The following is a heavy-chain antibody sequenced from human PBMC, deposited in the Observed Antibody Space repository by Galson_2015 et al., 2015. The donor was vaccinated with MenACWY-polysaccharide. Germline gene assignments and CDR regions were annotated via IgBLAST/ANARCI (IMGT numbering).Heavy chain of an antibody. V-gene: IGHV3-11*01. CDR3: ARYCSSISCRDAFDI. Sequence: SLRLSCEASGFTFSDYYMSWIRQAPGKGLEWLSYISSSGTTIYYADSVKGRFTISRDNTKNLLSLQMNSLRAEDTAVYYCARYCSSISCRDAFDIWGQGTMVTVSS. CDR1: GFTFSDYY. CDR2: ISSSGTTI. D-gene: IGHD2-2*01. J-gene: IGHJ3*02.